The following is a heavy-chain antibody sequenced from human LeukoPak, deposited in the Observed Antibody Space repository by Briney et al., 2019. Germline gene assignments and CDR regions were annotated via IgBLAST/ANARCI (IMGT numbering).Heavy chain of an antibody. D-gene: IGHD6-6*01. CDR3: ARGERSSFNLDY. J-gene: IGHJ4*02. V-gene: IGHV1-69*13. CDR2: IIPIFGTA. CDR1: GGTFSSYA. Sequence: ASVKVSCKASGGTFSSYAISWVRQAPGQGLEWMGGIIPIFGTANYAQKFQGRVTITADESTSTAYMELSSLRSEDTAVYYCARGERSSFNLDYWAREPWSPSPQ.